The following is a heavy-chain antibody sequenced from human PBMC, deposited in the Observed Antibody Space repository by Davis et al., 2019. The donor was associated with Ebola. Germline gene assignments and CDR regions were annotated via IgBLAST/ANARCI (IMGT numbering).Heavy chain of an antibody. Sequence: SETLSLTCTVSGGSISSSSYYWGWIRQPPGKGLEWIGSIYYSGSTYYNPSLKSQVTISVDTSKNQFSLKLSSVTAADTAVYHCARGFSSSWSYYYYYGMDVWGKGTTVTVSS. J-gene: IGHJ6*04. CDR1: GGSISSSSYY. V-gene: IGHV4-39*07. CDR3: ARGFSSSWSYYYYYGMDV. CDR2: IYYSGST. D-gene: IGHD6-13*01.